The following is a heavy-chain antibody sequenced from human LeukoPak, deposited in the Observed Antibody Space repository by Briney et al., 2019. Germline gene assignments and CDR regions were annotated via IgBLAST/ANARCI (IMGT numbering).Heavy chain of an antibody. D-gene: IGHD1-26*01. CDR1: GGTFSSYA. CDR2: INPNSGGT. CDR3: ARDDRWELHPFDY. J-gene: IGHJ4*02. V-gene: IGHV1-2*02. Sequence: ASVKVSCKASGGTFSSYAISWVRQAPGQGLEWMGWINPNSGGTNYAQKFQGRVTITRDTSISTAYMELSRLRSDDTAVYYCARDDRWELHPFDYWGQGTLVTVSS.